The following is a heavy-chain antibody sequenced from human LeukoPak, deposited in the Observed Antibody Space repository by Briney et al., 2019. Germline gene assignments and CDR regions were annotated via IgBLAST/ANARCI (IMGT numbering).Heavy chain of an antibody. Sequence: ASMKVSCKASGYTFTRYYMHWVRQAPGQGLEWMGIINPSGGSTRYAQKFQGRVTMTRDTSTSTVYMELSSLRSEDTAVYYCVRDYDSSGYFDYWGQGTLVTVSS. CDR3: VRDYDSSGYFDY. V-gene: IGHV1-46*01. CDR1: GYTFTRYY. D-gene: IGHD3-22*01. J-gene: IGHJ4*02. CDR2: INPSGGST.